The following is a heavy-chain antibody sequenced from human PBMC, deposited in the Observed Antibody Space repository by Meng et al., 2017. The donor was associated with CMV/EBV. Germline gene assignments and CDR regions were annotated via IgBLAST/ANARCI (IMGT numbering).Heavy chain of an antibody. D-gene: IGHD2-2*02. CDR2: INHSGST. V-gene: IGHV4-34*01. CDR3: ARGEIVVVPAAIRFNWYFDL. CDR1: FSGYY. Sequence: FSGYYWSWIRQPPGKGLEWIGEINHSGSTNYNPSLKSRVTISVDTSKNQFSLKMSSVTAADTAVYYCARGEIVVVPAAIRFNWYFDLWGRGTLVTVSS. J-gene: IGHJ2*01.